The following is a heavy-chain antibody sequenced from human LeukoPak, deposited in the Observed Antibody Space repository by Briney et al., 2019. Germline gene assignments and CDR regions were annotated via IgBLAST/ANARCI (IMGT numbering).Heavy chain of an antibody. CDR3: ATSSGWHSGQLDY. V-gene: IGHV3-23*01. CDR1: GFIFSRHQ. Sequence: GGSLRLSCAASGFIFSRHQMDWARQAPGKGLEWVAYISEDGGYSTDYADFAKGRFTISRDNSKNTLYLQMNSLRAEDTAVCYCATSSGWHSGQLDYWGQGTLVTVSS. D-gene: IGHD6-19*01. J-gene: IGHJ4*02. CDR2: ISEDGGYST.